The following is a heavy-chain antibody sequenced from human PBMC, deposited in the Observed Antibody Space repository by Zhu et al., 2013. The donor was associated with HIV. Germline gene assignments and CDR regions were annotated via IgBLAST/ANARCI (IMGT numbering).Heavy chain of an antibody. J-gene: IGHJ4*02. D-gene: IGHD6-25*01. CDR3: AREGGIAAVSTGMDV. CDR1: MYIFTSHG. Sequence: QVQLVQSGVEVKKPGASLKVSCKASMYIFTSHGISWVRQAPGQGLEWMGWISVYNGHTNYAQKFQGRVTMTTDISTTTAYMELRSLRSDDTAVYYCAREGGIAAVSTGMDVWGQGTLVTVSS. CDR2: ISVYNGHT. V-gene: IGHV1-18*01.